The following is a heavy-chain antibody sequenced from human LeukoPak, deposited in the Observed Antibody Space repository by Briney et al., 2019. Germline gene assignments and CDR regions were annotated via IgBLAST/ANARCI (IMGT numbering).Heavy chain of an antibody. Sequence: ASVTVSFTASGYTFTSYYMHWVRQAPGQGLEWMGIINPSGGSTSYAQKFQGRVTMTRDTSTSTVYMELSSLRSEDTAVYYCARIAAAGNDYWGQGTLVTVSS. CDR1: GYTFTSYY. J-gene: IGHJ4*02. CDR2: INPSGGST. CDR3: ARIAAAGNDY. D-gene: IGHD6-13*01. V-gene: IGHV1-46*01.